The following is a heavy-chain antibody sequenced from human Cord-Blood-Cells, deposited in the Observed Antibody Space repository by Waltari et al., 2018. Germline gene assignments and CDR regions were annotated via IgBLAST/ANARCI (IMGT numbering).Heavy chain of an antibody. Sequence: EVQLVESGGGLVQPGGSLRLSCAASGFTFSSYDTHWVRQATGKGLEWVSAIGTAGDTYYPGSVKGRFTISRENAKNSLYLQRNSLRAGDTAVYYCARRSGYSYGDAFDIWGQGTMVTVSS. CDR3: ARRSGYSYGDAFDI. V-gene: IGHV3-13*01. J-gene: IGHJ3*02. D-gene: IGHD5-18*01. CDR2: IGTAGDT. CDR1: GFTFSSYD.